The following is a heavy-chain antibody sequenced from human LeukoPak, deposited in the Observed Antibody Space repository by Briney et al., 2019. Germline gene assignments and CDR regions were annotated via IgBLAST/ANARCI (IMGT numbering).Heavy chain of an antibody. CDR1: GYTFTSYY. D-gene: IGHD1-26*01. J-gene: IGHJ4*02. CDR2: MNPNSGNT. CDR3: ARGDLIVGVHFDY. V-gene: IGHV1-8*02. Sequence: ASVKVSCKASGYTFTSYYMHWVRQSPGQGLEWMGWMNPNSGNTGYAQKFQGRVTMTRNTSISTAYMELSSLRSEDTAVYYCARGDLIVGVHFDYWGQGTLVTVSS.